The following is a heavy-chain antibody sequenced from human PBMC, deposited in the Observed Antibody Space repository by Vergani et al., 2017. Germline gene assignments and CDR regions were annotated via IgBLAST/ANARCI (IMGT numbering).Heavy chain of an antibody. Sequence: QVQLQESGPGLVKPSQTLSLTCTVSGGSISSGDYYWSWIRQPPGKVLEWIGYIYYSGSTYYNPSLKSRVTISVDTSKNQFSLKLSSVTAADTAVYYCARAHLRYFDWFPLDYWGQGTLVTVSS. CDR1: GGSISSGDYY. CDR3: ARAHLRYFDWFPLDY. V-gene: IGHV4-30-4*01. CDR2: IYYSGST. D-gene: IGHD3-9*01. J-gene: IGHJ4*02.